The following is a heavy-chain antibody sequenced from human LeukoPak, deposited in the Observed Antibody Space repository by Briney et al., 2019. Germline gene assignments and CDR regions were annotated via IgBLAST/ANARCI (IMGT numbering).Heavy chain of an antibody. CDR2: ISYSGST. V-gene: IGHV4-39*01. CDR1: GGSISSSSYY. J-gene: IGHJ4*02. Sequence: SETLSLTCTVSGGSISSSSYYWGWIRQPPGKGLEWIGSISYSGSTYYNPSLKSRVAISVDTSKNQFSLKLSSVTAADTAVYYCARRRYCSSTSCYYFDYWGQGTLVTVSS. CDR3: ARRRYCSSTSCYYFDY. D-gene: IGHD2-2*01.